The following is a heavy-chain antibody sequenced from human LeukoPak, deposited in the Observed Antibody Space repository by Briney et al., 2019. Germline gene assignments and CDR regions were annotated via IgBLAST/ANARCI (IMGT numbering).Heavy chain of an antibody. CDR1: GGSFSGYY. V-gene: IGHV4-34*01. CDR2: IHYTGAT. D-gene: IGHD3-9*01. J-gene: IGHJ4*02. CDR3: ARGNILTGYCFDF. Sequence: SETLSLTCAVYGGSFSGYYWSWIRQTPGRGLEWVGEIHYTGATSYNPSLKSRATISTDTSKNQFSLRLSSVTAADTAVYYCARGNILTGYCFDFWGQGALVTVSS.